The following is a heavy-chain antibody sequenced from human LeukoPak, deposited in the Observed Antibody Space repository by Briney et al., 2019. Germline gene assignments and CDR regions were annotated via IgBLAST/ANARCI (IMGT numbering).Heavy chain of an antibody. CDR1: GYTFTSYY. CDR2: INPSGGST. Sequence: ASVKLSCKASGYTFTSYYMHWVRQAPGQGLEWMGIINPSGGSTSYAQKFQGRVTMTRDTSTSTVYMELSSLRSEDTAVYYCARAIAARRMYYYYYYMDTWGKGTPVTASS. CDR3: ARAIAARRMYYYYYYMDT. V-gene: IGHV1-46*01. J-gene: IGHJ6*03. D-gene: IGHD6-6*01.